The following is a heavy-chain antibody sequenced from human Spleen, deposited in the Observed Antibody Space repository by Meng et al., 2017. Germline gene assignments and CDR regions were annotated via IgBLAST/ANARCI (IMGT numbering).Heavy chain of an antibody. CDR3: ARLPWYSSSWYGDDAFDI. D-gene: IGHD6-13*01. Sequence: SEKVPCKASGGTFSSYAIRWVRQAPGQGIEWMGGIIPIFGTANYAQKFQGRVTITADKSTSTAYMELSSLRSEDTAVYYCARLPWYSSSWYGDDAFDIWDQGTMVTVSS. CDR1: GGTFSSYA. V-gene: IGHV1-69*06. CDR2: IIPIFGTA. J-gene: IGHJ3*02.